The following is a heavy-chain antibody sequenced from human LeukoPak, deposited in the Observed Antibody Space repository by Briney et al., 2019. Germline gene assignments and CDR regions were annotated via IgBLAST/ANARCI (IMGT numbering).Heavy chain of an antibody. Sequence: SETLSLTCTVSGGSISSYYWSWIRQPPGKGLEWIGYIYYSGNTNYNPSLKSRVTISVDTSKNQFSLKLSFVVAADTAVYYCARLGSGLNYDFWSGSYNHDYWGQGTLVTVSS. CDR3: ARLGSGLNYDFWSGSYNHDY. CDR2: IYYSGNT. V-gene: IGHV4-59*01. CDR1: GGSISSYY. J-gene: IGHJ4*02. D-gene: IGHD3-3*01.